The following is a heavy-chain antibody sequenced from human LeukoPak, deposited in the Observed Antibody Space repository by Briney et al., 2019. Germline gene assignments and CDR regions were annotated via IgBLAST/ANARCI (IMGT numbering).Heavy chain of an antibody. CDR3: ERAAPVLPSVRGVPDY. J-gene: IGHJ4*02. D-gene: IGHD3-10*01. V-gene: IGHV3-30*04. Sequence: SMTLSCPPSAFSFSTYSMHWVRQAPGGGREGVAVILYDGSNKYYADSVKGRFTISRDNSKNTLYLQMNSLRAEDTAVYYCERAAPVLPSVRGVPDYWGQGTLVTVSS. CDR1: AFSFSTYS. CDR2: ILYDGSNK.